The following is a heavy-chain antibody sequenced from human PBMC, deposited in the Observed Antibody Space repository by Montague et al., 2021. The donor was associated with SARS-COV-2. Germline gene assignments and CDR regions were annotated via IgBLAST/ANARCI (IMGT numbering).Heavy chain of an antibody. D-gene: IGHD3-10*01. CDR2: INHSGSA. CDR1: GGSFSGYY. J-gene: IGHJ6*02. CDR3: ARARYYGSGTSLGMDV. V-gene: IGHV4-34*01. Sequence: SETRSLTCAVYGGSFSGYYWSWIRQPPGKGLEWIGEINHSGSANYNPSLKSRVTISVDTSKNQFSLKLGSVTAADTAVYYCARARYYGSGTSLGMDVWGQGTTVTVSS.